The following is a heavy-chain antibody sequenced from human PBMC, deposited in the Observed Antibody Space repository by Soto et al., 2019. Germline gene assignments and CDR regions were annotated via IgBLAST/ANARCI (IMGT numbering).Heavy chain of an antibody. J-gene: IGHJ6*02. V-gene: IGHV1-8*01. CDR2: MNPNSGNT. CDR1: GYTITSYD. Sequence: SLQVSCKASGYTITSYDSSWVRQATGQGLEWRGWMNPNSGNTGYAQKFQGRVTMTRNTSISTAYMELSSLRSEDTAVYYCARARIVVVVAATDGMDVWGQGTTVTVSS. CDR3: ARARIVVVVAATDGMDV. D-gene: IGHD2-15*01.